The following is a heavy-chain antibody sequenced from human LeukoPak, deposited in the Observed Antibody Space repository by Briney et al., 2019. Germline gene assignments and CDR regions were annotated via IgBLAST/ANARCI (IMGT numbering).Heavy chain of an antibody. CDR3: ARVGSLRRYYDFWSGYRNWFDP. CDR1: GGSFSGYY. D-gene: IGHD3-3*01. V-gene: IGHV4-34*01. Sequence: PSETLSLTCAVYGGSFSGYYWSWIRQPPGKGLEWIGEINHGGSTNYNPSLKSRVTISVDTSKNQFSLKLSSVTAADTAVYYCARVGSLRRYYDFWSGYRNWFDPWGQGTLVTVSS. J-gene: IGHJ5*02. CDR2: INHGGST.